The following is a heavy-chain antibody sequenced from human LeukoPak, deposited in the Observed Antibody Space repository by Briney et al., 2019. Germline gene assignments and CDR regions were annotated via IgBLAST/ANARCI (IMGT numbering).Heavy chain of an antibody. Sequence: GGSLRLSCAVSGFTFRNYAIHWVRQTPGKGLEWVAFISWDGIIKYYADSVKGRFTIPRDNSQNTLDLQMNGLRTEDTAVYYCARDLSERYSTDYWGQGTLVAVSS. CDR2: ISWDGIIK. V-gene: IGHV3-30-3*01. CDR1: GFTFRNYA. CDR3: ARDLSERYSTDY. J-gene: IGHJ4*02. D-gene: IGHD1-26*01.